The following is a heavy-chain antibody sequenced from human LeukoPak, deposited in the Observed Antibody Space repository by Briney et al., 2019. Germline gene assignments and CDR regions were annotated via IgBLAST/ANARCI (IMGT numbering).Heavy chain of an antibody. D-gene: IGHD1-26*01. Sequence: SETLSLTCTVSGGSISSYYWSWIRQPAGKGLEWIGRIYTSGSTNYNASLKTRGSMSVDTSKNQFSMKLTSVTAAATDVFYCARENSGSSREFDYWGQGTLVTVSS. J-gene: IGHJ4*02. CDR3: ARENSGSSREFDY. CDR2: IYTSGST. V-gene: IGHV4-4*07. CDR1: GGSISSYY.